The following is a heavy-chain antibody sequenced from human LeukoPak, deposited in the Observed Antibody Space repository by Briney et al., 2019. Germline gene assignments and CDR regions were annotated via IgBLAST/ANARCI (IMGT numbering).Heavy chain of an antibody. CDR3: ARALRSGSYYEVDN. CDR1: GYTFTGYY. Sequence: ASVKVSCKASGYTFTGYYMHWVRQAPGQGLEWMGWINANSGGTNYAQKFQGRVTMTRDTSISTAYMELSRLRTDDTAVYYCARALRSGSYYEVDNWGQGTLVTVSS. CDR2: INANSGGT. D-gene: IGHD1-26*01. J-gene: IGHJ4*02. V-gene: IGHV1-2*02.